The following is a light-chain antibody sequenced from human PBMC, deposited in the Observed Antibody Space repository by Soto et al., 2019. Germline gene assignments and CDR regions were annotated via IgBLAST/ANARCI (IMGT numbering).Light chain of an antibody. CDR3: QQYNSYPWT. V-gene: IGKV1-5*01. Sequence: DIQIIQSPSTLVESKGDRLTMTYRASQSISSGLAWYQQKPGKAPKLLIYDGSSLESGVPSRFSGSASGTEFTLTISSLQPGDFATYYCQQYNSYPWTFGQGTKVDIK. CDR1: QSISSG. CDR2: DGS. J-gene: IGKJ1*01.